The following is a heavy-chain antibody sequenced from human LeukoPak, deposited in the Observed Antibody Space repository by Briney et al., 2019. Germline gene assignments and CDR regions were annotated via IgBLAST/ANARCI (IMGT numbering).Heavy chain of an antibody. D-gene: IGHD2-2*02. V-gene: IGHV3-23*01. CDR2: ISGSGGST. Sequence: PGGSLRLSCAASGFTFSSYAMSWVRQAPGKGLEWVSAISGSGGSTYYADSVKGRFTISRDNSKNTLYLQMNSLRAEDTAVYYCANSLSLVPAAIFVLGYWGQGTLVTVSS. J-gene: IGHJ4*02. CDR1: GFTFSSYA. CDR3: ANSLSLVPAAIFVLGY.